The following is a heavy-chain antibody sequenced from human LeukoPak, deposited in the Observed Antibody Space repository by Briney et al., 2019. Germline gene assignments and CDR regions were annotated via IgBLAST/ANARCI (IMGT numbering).Heavy chain of an antibody. Sequence: GGSLRLSCAASGFTFSGYAMSWVRQAPGRGLEWVSVISGSGGTTGYADSVKGRFTISRDNSRNTLYLQMNSLRADDTAVYTCAKDRSYYDGSGYPLDYWGQGTLVTVSS. V-gene: IGHV3-23*01. CDR3: AKDRSYYDGSGYPLDY. CDR1: GFTFSGYA. D-gene: IGHD3-22*01. CDR2: ISGSGGTT. J-gene: IGHJ4*02.